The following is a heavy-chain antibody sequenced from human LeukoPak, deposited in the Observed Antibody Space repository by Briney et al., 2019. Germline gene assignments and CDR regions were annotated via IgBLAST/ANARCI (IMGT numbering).Heavy chain of an antibody. D-gene: IGHD6-13*01. CDR3: ARISPAAAGQEDACDI. V-gene: IGHV4-4*07. Sequence: SESLSLTRTVSRGSTSRYYWSSVGQPAGKGLGWIGRIYTSGSTTYTPSLKSRVPMSVDTSKTQFSLTLSSVTAADTGVYYCARISPAAAGQEDACDIWGEGTMVTVSS. CDR2: IYTSGST. CDR1: RGSTSRYY. J-gene: IGHJ3*02.